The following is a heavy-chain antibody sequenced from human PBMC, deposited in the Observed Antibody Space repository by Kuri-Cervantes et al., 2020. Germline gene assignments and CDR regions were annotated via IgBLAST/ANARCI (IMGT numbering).Heavy chain of an antibody. CDR1: GFTVSSNY. J-gene: IGHJ6*02. V-gene: IGHV3-53*01. CDR2: IYSGGST. CDR3: AKDISGSYFYYYYGMDV. D-gene: IGHD1-26*01. Sequence: GGSLRLSCAASGFTVSSNYMSWVRQAPGKGLEWVSVIYSGGSTYYADSVKGRFTISRDNSKNTLYLQMNSLRAEDTAAYYCAKDISGSYFYYYYGMDVWGQGTTVTVSS.